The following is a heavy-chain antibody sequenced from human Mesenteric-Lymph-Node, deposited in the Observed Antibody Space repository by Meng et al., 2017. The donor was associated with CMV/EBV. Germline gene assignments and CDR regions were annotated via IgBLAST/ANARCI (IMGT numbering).Heavy chain of an antibody. CDR1: GYSISSGYY. D-gene: IGHD2-2*01. CDR3: ARIWLPPALGGVDV. J-gene: IGHJ6*02. Sequence: GSLRLSCTVSGYSISSGYYWGWIRQPPGKGLEWIGSIYHSGSTYYNPSLKSRVTISVDTSKNQFSLKLSSVTAADTAVYYCARIWLPPALGGVDVWGQGTTVTVSS. CDR2: IYHSGST. V-gene: IGHV4-38-2*02.